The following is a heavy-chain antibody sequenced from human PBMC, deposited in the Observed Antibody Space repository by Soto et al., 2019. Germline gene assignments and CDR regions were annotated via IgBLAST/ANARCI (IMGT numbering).Heavy chain of an antibody. D-gene: IGHD5-12*01. CDR2: ISGSGGST. Sequence: VRQTTGKGLEWVSYISGSGGSTYYADSVKGRFTISRDNSKNTLYLQMNSLGAEDTAVYYCAKDLFVPPGVATRKFDPWGQGTLVTVSS. CDR3: AKDLFVPPGVATRKFDP. J-gene: IGHJ5*02. V-gene: IGHV3-23*01.